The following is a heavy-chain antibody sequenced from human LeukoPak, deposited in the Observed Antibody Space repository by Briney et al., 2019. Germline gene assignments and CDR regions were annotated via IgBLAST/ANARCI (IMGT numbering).Heavy chain of an antibody. J-gene: IGHJ3*02. D-gene: IGHD5/OR15-5a*01. CDR1: RGSISTYY. Sequence: SETLFLTCTVSRGSISTYYWSWIRQPPGKGLECIGYIYYSGSTNYNPSLKSRVTISVDTSKNQFSLKLSSVTAADTAVYYCARVEMSTTLSAFDIWGQGTMVTVSS. V-gene: IGHV4-59*01. CDR2: IYYSGST. CDR3: ARVEMSTTLSAFDI.